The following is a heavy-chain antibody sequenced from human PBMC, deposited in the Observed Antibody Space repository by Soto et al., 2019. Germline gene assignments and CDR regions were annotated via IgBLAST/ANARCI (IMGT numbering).Heavy chain of an antibody. J-gene: IGHJ4*02. Sequence: QGQLVQSGAEVKKPGSSVKVYCKASAGPFVNYAITRVRQAPGQGLDLMGTLTPMFGTTYNAQKFNGRVTCTVDESTSTTLMELSGLRSQDTAVYCCARVDLRGILVGGVDSWGQGTLVTVSS. CDR2: LTPMFGTT. CDR1: AGPFVNYA. V-gene: IGHV1-69*18. CDR3: ARVDLRGILVGGVDS. D-gene: IGHD3-3*01.